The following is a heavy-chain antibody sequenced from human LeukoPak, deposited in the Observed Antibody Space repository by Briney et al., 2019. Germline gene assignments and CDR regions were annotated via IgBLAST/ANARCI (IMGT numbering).Heavy chain of an antibody. CDR2: ISWNSVSI. CDR3: AKGHYYASSDYFDY. V-gene: IGHV3-9*01. J-gene: IGHJ4*02. Sequence: GGSLRLSCAASGFTFDDYAKHWVRQAPGKGLEWVAGISWNSVSICYADSVKGRFTISRDNAKNSLYLQMNSLRAEDTALYYCAKGHYYASSDYFDYWGQATLATASS. CDR1: GFTFDDYA. D-gene: IGHD3-22*01.